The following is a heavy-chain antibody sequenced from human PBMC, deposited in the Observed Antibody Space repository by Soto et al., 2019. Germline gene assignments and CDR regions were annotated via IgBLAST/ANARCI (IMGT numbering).Heavy chain of an antibody. CDR3: ARELVYPYGDDVCWFDP. J-gene: IGHJ5*02. CDR2: IIPIFGTA. D-gene: IGHD4-17*01. Sequence: QVQLVQSGAEVKKPGSSVKVSCKASGGTFSSYAISWVRQAPGQGLEWMGGIIPIFGTANYAQKFQGRVTITADESTSTAYMELCSLRSEDTAVYYCARELVYPYGDDVCWFDPWGQGTLVTVSS. CDR1: GGTFSSYA. V-gene: IGHV1-69*12.